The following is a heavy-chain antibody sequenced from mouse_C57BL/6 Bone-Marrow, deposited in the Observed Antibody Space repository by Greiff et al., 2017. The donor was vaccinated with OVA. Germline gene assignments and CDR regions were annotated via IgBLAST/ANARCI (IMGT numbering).Heavy chain of an antibody. V-gene: IGHV1-50*01. CDR1: GYTFTSYW. CDR2: IDPSDSYT. CDR3: ARRDGYDGGYAMDY. D-gene: IGHD2-2*01. Sequence: QVQLKQPGAELVKPGASVKLSCKASGYTFTSYWMQWVKQRPGQGLEWIGEIDPSDSYTNYNQKFKGKATLTVDTSSSTAYMQLSSLTSEDSAVYYCARRDGYDGGYAMDYWGQGTSVTGSS. J-gene: IGHJ4*01.